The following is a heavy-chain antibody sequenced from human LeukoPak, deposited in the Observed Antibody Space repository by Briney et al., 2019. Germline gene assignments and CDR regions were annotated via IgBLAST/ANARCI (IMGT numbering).Heavy chain of an antibody. J-gene: IGHJ5*02. CDR3: ARDGSIAARPGPLGPFYWFDP. V-gene: IGHV4-34*01. CDR2: INHSGST. Sequence: SETLSLTCAVYGGSFSGYYWSWIRQPPGKGLEWIGEINHSGSTNYNPSLKSRVTISVDTSKNQFSLKLSSVTAEDTAVYYCARDGSIAARPGPLGPFYWFDPWGQGTLVTVSS. CDR1: GGSFSGYY. D-gene: IGHD6-6*01.